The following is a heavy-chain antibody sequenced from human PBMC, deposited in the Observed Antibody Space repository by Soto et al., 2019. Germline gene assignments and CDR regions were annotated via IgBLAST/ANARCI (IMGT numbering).Heavy chain of an antibody. CDR3: AGGLAFGCYPYFFDL. Sequence: QVQLQESGPGLVKPSETLSLTCTVSGASISGYHWGWIRQPPGKGLEWIGYLYYTGSTHYNPSLRSQVTMSEETSKNQSSLKRNSVTAPDTAGNYCAGGLAFGCYPYFFDLWGQGPLVTVSS. J-gene: IGHJ4*02. CDR1: GASISGYH. D-gene: IGHD6-19*01. V-gene: IGHV4-59*08. CDR2: LYYTGST.